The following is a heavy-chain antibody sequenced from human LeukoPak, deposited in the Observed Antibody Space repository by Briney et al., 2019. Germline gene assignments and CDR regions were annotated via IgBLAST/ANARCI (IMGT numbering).Heavy chain of an antibody. CDR3: VRTRGSGFDF. Sequence: PGGSLRLSCVASGFTFRNYGMTWVRQTPGKGLEWVSGITGGGGSTYYADSVKGRFTISKDNGKNSLSLQMNSLRVEDTAVFYCVRTRGSGFDFWGQGTLVTVSS. CDR1: GFTFRNYG. CDR2: ITGGGGST. D-gene: IGHD3-16*01. J-gene: IGHJ4*02. V-gene: IGHV3-23*01.